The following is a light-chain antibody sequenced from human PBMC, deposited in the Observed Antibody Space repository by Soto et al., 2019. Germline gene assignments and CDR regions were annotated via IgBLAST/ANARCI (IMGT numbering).Light chain of an antibody. CDR2: GAS. CDR3: QQYRSWPRT. V-gene: IGKV3D-15*01. Sequence: DIVLTQSPAPLSVSPGERVTLSCKASQSVDISLAWYQQKPGQAPRLLIYGASTRATDMPGTFSGRGSGTEFTLTITSLRPEDVGVYYCQQYRSWPRTLGQGTKVDIK. J-gene: IGKJ1*01. CDR1: QSVDIS.